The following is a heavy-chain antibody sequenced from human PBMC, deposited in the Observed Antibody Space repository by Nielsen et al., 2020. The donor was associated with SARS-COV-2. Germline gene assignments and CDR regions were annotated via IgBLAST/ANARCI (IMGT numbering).Heavy chain of an antibody. D-gene: IGHD3-22*01. J-gene: IGHJ5*01. Sequence: LSLTCAASGFRFSDSFMSWVRQAPGKGLEWVASIKQDGDEKVYLDSVKGRFTISRDNAEKSLYLQMNSLRAEDTAVYYCARKIYYYESTEFGWFDSWGQGTLVTVSS. CDR2: IKQDGDEK. CDR1: GFRFSDSF. CDR3: ARKIYYYESTEFGWFDS. V-gene: IGHV3-7*01.